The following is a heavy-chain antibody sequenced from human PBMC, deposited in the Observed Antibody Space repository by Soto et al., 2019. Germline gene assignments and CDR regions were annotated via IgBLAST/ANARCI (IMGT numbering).Heavy chain of an antibody. CDR2: INSDGSST. CDR1: GFTYSSYW. CDR3: ARHSDTGMEALDY. V-gene: IGHV3-74*01. Sequence: PGGSLRLSCAASGFTYSSYWMHWVRQAPGKGLVWVSRINSDGSSTRYADSVKRRFTISRDNAKNTLYLQMNSLRAEDTAVYYCARHSDTGMEALDYWGQGTLVTSPQ. J-gene: IGHJ4*02. D-gene: IGHD5-18*01.